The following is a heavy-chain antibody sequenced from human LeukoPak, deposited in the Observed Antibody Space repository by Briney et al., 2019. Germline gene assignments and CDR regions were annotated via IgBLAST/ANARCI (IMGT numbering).Heavy chain of an antibody. Sequence: SQTLSLTCAISGDSVSTNSVAWNWIRQSPSRGLEWLGRTSYRSKWYNDYAVSVKSRVTITPDTSKNQFSLQLNSVTPEDTAVYYCAREAEITRFDYWGQGTLVTVSS. CDR3: AREAEITRFDY. CDR1: GDSVSTNSVA. D-gene: IGHD5-24*01. V-gene: IGHV6-1*01. J-gene: IGHJ4*02. CDR2: TSYRSKWYN.